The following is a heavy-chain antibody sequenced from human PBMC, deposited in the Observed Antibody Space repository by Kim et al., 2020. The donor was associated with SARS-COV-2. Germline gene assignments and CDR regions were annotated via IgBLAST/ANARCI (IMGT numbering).Heavy chain of an antibody. CDR2: IGGSGDNT. D-gene: IGHD1-1*01. CDR1: GFSFSDCY. V-gene: IGHV3-11*03. Sequence: GGSLRLSCAASGFSFSDCYMTWIRQAPGSGLEWISSIGGSGDNTKYADSVKGRFTISRDNAKNSLYLQMSSLGAGDTAVYVCAQGGRPWNWGQGTLGTVSS. J-gene: IGHJ4*02. CDR3: AQGGRPWN.